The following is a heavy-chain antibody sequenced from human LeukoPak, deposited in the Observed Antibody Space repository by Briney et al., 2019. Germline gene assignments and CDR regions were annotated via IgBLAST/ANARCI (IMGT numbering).Heavy chain of an antibody. CDR2: IYTSGST. J-gene: IGHJ5*02. CDR3: ARDSGSSWCPTRWFDP. CDR1: GGSISSYY. D-gene: IGHD6-13*01. V-gene: IGHV4-4*07. Sequence: SETLSLTCTVSGGSISSYYWSWIRQPAGKGLEWIGRIYTSGSTNYNPSLKSRVTMSVDTSKNQFSLKLSSVTAADTAVYYCARDSGSSWCPTRWFDPWGQGTLVTVSS.